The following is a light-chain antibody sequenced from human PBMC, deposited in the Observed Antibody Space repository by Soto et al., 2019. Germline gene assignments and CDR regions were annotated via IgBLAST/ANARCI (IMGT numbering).Light chain of an antibody. V-gene: IGLV2-14*01. J-gene: IGLJ1*01. CDR3: ISYTGSSTSYV. CDR1: SSDIGAYDY. CDR2: EVT. Sequence: QSVLTQPASVSGSPGQSITISCTGTSSDIGAYDYVSWFQQHPDKAPKLMISEVTNRPSGVSDRFSGSKSGNAASLTISGLQAEDEAYYFCISYTGSSTSYVFGTGTKVTVL.